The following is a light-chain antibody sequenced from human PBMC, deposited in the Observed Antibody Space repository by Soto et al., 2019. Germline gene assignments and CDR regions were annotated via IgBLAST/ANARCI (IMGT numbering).Light chain of an antibody. CDR3: QQYNNWPFIT. V-gene: IGKV3-15*01. Sequence: ELVLTQSPGTLSLPPGARATLSCRASQSVRGNLAWYQQKPGQSPRLLIYGASSRATGIPVRFSGIVSGTEYSLPIRCLQSEDFAVYYCQQYNNWPFITFGQGTRLEIK. CDR1: QSVRGN. J-gene: IGKJ5*01. CDR2: GAS.